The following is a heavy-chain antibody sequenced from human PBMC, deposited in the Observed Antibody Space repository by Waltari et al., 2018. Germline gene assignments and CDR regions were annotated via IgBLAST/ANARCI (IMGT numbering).Heavy chain of an antibody. V-gene: IGHV3-23*01. CDR1: GLTFKNYA. J-gene: IGHJ2*01. Sequence: EVRVLESGGGLVQPGGSLRLSCVASGLTFKNYAMAWVRQAPGKGLEGVAVITGGGTNTYYADSVKGRFTVSRDNSKNTLDLQMNNLRLEDTAVYFCAKGLGMRDWYFDIWGRGTLLTVSS. CDR2: ITGGGTNT. CDR3: AKGLGMRDWYFDI. D-gene: IGHD7-27*01.